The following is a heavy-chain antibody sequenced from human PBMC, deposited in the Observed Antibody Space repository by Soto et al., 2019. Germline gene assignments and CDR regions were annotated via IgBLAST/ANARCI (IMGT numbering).Heavy chain of an antibody. CDR1: GGSFSGYY. D-gene: IGHD2-15*01. V-gene: IGHV4-34*01. CDR2: INHSGST. J-gene: IGHJ6*02. CDR3: ARGHGYGG. Sequence: SETLSLTCAVYGGSFSGYYWSWIRQPPGKGLEWIGEINHSGSTNYNPSLKSRVTISVDTSKNQFSLKLSSVTAADTAVYYCARGHGYGGWGPGTTVTVSS.